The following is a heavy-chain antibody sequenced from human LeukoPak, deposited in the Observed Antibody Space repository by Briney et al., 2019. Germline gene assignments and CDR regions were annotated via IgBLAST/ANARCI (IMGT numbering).Heavy chain of an antibody. Sequence: ASVKVSSKASGYTFTSYYMHWVRQAPGQGLEWMGIINPSGGSTSYAQKFQGRVTMTRDTSTSTVYMELSSLRSEDTAVYYCARRYCSGGSCYLSFDYWGQGTLVTVSS. CDR1: GYTFTSYY. J-gene: IGHJ4*02. V-gene: IGHV1-46*01. CDR3: ARRYCSGGSCYLSFDY. CDR2: INPSGGST. D-gene: IGHD2-15*01.